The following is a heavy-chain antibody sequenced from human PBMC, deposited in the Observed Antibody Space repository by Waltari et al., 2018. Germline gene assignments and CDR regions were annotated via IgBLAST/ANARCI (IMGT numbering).Heavy chain of an antibody. CDR3: ARTAYDFWSGYYSVYYMDV. CDR1: GFSLSNARMG. Sequence: QVTLKESGPVLVKPTETLTLTCTVSGFSLSNARMGVRWIRQPPGKALEWLAHIFSNDEKSYSTSLKSRLTISKDTSKSQVVLTMTNMDPVDTATYYCARTAYDFWSGYYSVYYMDVWGKGTTVTISS. CDR2: IFSNDEK. J-gene: IGHJ6*03. V-gene: IGHV2-26*01. D-gene: IGHD3-3*01.